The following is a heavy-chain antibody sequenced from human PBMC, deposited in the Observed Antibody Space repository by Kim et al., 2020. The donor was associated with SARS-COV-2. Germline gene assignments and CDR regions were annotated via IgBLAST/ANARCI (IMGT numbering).Heavy chain of an antibody. CDR1: GDTFSSYA. V-gene: IGHV1-69*05. D-gene: IGHD1-20*01. CDR3: ARRGNWNEYYFDY. J-gene: IGHJ4*02. Sequence: SVKVSCKASGDTFSSYAISWVRQAPGQGLEWMGGINPIFGTANYAQKFQGRVTITTDASTSTAYMELSSLRSEDTAVYYCARRGNWNEYYFDYWGQGIL. CDR2: INPIFGTA.